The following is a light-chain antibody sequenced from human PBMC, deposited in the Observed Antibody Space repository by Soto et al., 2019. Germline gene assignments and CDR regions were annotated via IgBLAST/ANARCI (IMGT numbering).Light chain of an antibody. CDR3: EAWDDSLNGPV. V-gene: IGLV1-44*01. Sequence: QSVLTQPPSASGTPGQTVTISCSGSRSNIGTNTVNWYQQLPGTAPKLLIYTNNKWPSGVPDRFSGSKSGTSASLAISGLQSEDEADYYCEAWDDSLNGPVLGGGTKLTVL. CDR1: RSNIGTNT. J-gene: IGLJ2*01. CDR2: TNN.